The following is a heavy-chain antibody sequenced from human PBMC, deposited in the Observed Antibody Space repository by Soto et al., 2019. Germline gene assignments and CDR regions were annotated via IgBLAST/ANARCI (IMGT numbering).Heavy chain of an antibody. D-gene: IGHD6-19*01. J-gene: IGHJ1*01. V-gene: IGHV3-48*03. Sequence: PGGSLRLSCVASGFTFSSYEMNWVRQAPGKGLEWVSYISSSGSTIYYPDSVKGRFTISRDNAKNSLYLQMSSLRADDTAIYYCANPPVAGIGFWGQGTLVTVSS. CDR1: GFTFSSYE. CDR3: ANPPVAGIGF. CDR2: ISSSGSTI.